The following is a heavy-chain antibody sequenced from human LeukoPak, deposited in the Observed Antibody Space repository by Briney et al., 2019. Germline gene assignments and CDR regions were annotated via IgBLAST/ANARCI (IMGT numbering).Heavy chain of an antibody. Sequence: QPGGSLRLSCAASGFTFSNYEMNWVRQAPGKGLEWVSKISSSGSAIYYADSVKGRFTISRDNAKSTLYLQMNSLRAEDTAVYYCARGGSLGYWGQGTLVTVSS. CDR3: ARGGSLGY. D-gene: IGHD6-19*01. V-gene: IGHV3-48*03. J-gene: IGHJ4*02. CDR2: ISSSGSAI. CDR1: GFTFSNYE.